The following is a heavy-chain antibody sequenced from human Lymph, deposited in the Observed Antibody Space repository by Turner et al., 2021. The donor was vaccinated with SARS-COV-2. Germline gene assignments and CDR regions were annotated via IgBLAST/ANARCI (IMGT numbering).Heavy chain of an antibody. Sequence: EVQLFESGGGLVQPGGSLRLSCAASGFTFSSYAMNWVRQAPGKGLEWVATISVSGGRTYYADSVKGRFTNSRDNSKNTLYQQMDSLRAEDTAVYYCAKGVRGVIIPEAFDIWGQGTMVTISS. CDR3: AKGVRGVIIPEAFDI. V-gene: IGHV3-23*01. J-gene: IGHJ3*02. CDR1: GFTFSSYA. D-gene: IGHD3-10*01. CDR2: ISVSGGRT.